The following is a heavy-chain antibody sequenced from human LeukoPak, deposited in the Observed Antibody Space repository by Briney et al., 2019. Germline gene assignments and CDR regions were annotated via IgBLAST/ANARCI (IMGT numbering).Heavy chain of an antibody. V-gene: IGHV4-59*01. D-gene: IGHD5-24*01. CDR3: AGCRDGYYYYYMDV. J-gene: IGHJ6*03. CDR1: GGSISTYY. CDR2: IYYSGST. Sequence: PSETLSLTCTISGGSISTYYWSWIRQPPGKGLEWIGYIYYSGSTNYNPSLKSRVTISVDTSKNQFSLKLSPLTAADTAVYYCAGCRDGYYYYYMDVWGKGTTVTVSS.